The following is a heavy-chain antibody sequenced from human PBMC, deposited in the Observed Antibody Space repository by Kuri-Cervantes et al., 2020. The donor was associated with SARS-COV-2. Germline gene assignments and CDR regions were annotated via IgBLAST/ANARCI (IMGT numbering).Heavy chain of an antibody. D-gene: IGHD4-23*01. V-gene: IGHV3-30-3*01. CDR2: ISYDGSNK. Sequence: GESLKISCAASGFTFSSYAMHWVRQAPGKGLERVAVISYDGSNKYYADSVKGRFTISRDNSKNRLYLQMNSLRAEDTAVYYCARVGGGNSDAFDIWGQGTMVTVSS. CDR3: ARVGGGNSDAFDI. J-gene: IGHJ3*02. CDR1: GFTFSSYA.